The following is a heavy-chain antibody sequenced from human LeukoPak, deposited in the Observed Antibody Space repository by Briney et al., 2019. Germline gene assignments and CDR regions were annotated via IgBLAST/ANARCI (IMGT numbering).Heavy chain of an antibody. CDR2: IIPIFGTA. V-gene: IGHV1-69*05. D-gene: IGHD1/OR15-1a*01. CDR1: GYTFTSYA. CDR3: ASPNGITGTTTRQYYWYFDL. J-gene: IGHJ2*01. Sequence: GASVKVSCKASGYTFTSYAISWVRQAPGQGLEWMGRIIPIFGTANYAQKFQGRVTITTDESTSTAYMELSSLRSEDTAVYYCASPNGITGTTTRQYYWYFDLWGRGTLVTVSS.